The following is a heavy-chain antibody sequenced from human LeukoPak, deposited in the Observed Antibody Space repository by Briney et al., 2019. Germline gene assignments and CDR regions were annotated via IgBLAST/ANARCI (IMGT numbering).Heavy chain of an antibody. D-gene: IGHD3-22*01. CDR1: GGSFSVYY. CDR3: ARGLYYYDSSGFQTRDDAFDI. J-gene: IGHJ3*02. V-gene: IGHV4-34*01. CDR2: INHSGST. Sequence: SETLSLTCAVYGGSFSVYYWSWIRQPPGKGLEWIGEINHSGSTSYNPSLKSRVTISVDTSKNQFSLKLSSVTAADTAVYYCARGLYYYDSSGFQTRDDAFDIWGQGTMVTVSS.